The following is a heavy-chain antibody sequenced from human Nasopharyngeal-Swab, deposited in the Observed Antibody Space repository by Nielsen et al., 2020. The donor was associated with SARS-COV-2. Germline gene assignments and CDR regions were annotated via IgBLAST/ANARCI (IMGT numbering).Heavy chain of an antibody. CDR2: IKQDGSEK. Sequence: GESLKISCAASGFTISSYWMSWVRQAPGKGLEWVANIKQDGSEKYYVDSVKGRFTISRDNAKNSLYLQMNSLRAEDTAVYYCAREEGYCSSTSCSNTIPYYYGMDVWGQGTTVTVSS. CDR3: AREEGYCSSTSCSNTIPYYYGMDV. D-gene: IGHD2-2*01. J-gene: IGHJ6*02. V-gene: IGHV3-7*01. CDR1: GFTISSYW.